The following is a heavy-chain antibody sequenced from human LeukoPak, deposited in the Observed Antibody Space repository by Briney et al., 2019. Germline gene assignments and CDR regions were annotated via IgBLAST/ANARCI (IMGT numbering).Heavy chain of an antibody. D-gene: IGHD3-3*01. CDR3: ARVGYDFWSGYSAFDY. CDR1: GLTFSSYW. CDR2: IKQGGSEK. Sequence: PGGSLRLSCTASGLTFSSYWMSWVRQAPGKGLEWVANIKQGGSEKYYVDSVKGRFTISRDNAKNSLYLQMNSLRAEDTAVYYCARVGYDFWSGYSAFDYWGQGTLVTVSS. V-gene: IGHV3-7*01. J-gene: IGHJ4*02.